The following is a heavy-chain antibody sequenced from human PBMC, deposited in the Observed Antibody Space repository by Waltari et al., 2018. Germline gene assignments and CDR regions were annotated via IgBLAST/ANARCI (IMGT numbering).Heavy chain of an antibody. J-gene: IGHJ4*02. CDR1: GGTFSSNA. V-gene: IGHV1-69*14. CDR2: IIPIVGTA. Sequence: QVQLVQSGAEVKKAGSSVRVSCKASGGTFSSNAISWVRQAPGQGLEWMGGIIPIVGTANYAQKFQGRVTITADKSTSTAYMELSSLRSEDTAVYYCASGDSGSDEGGYWGQGTLVTVSS. CDR3: ASGDSGSDEGGY. D-gene: IGHD1-26*01.